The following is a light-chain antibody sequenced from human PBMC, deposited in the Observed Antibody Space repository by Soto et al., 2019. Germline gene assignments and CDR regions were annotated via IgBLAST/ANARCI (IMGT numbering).Light chain of an antibody. CDR1: QSVRSSY. Sequence: EIVLTQSPDILSLSPGERATLSCRASQSVRSSYLAWYQQRPGQAPRPLIYGASSRATGIPDRFSGDGSGTDFTLTISRLEPEDFAVYYCQQYGSSPGYTFGQGTKLEIK. CDR3: QQYGSSPGYT. CDR2: GAS. V-gene: IGKV3-20*01. J-gene: IGKJ2*01.